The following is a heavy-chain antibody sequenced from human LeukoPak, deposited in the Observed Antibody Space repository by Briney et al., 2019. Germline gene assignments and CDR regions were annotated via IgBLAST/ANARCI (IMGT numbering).Heavy chain of an antibody. CDR3: ARESIVVVPSGDAFDI. V-gene: IGHV4-39*07. CDR1: GGSISSNSYY. CDR2: VHYSGST. Sequence: SETLSLTCTVSGGSISSNSYYWAWIRQPPGKGLEWIGSVHYSGSTYYNPSLKSRVTISVDTSKNQFSLKLSSVTAADTAVYYCARESIVVVPSGDAFDIWGQGTMVTVSS. J-gene: IGHJ3*02. D-gene: IGHD2-2*01.